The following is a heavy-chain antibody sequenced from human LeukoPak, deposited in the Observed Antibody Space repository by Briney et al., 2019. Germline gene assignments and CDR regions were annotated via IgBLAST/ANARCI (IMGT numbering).Heavy chain of an antibody. CDR1: GFTFSSYS. D-gene: IGHD1-26*01. CDR3: ARAPRVGATKY. J-gene: IGHJ4*02. V-gene: IGHV3-21*01. CDR2: ISSSSSYI. Sequence: GGSLRLSCAASGFTFSSYSMNWVRQAPGKGLEWVSSISSSSSYIYYADSVKGRFTISRDNAKNSLYLQMSSLRAEDTAVYYCARAPRVGATKYWGQGTLVTVSS.